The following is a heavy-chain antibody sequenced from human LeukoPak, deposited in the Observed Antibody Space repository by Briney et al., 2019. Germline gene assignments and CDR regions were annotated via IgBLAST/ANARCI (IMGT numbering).Heavy chain of an antibody. Sequence: ASVKVSCKASGYTFTSYGISWVRQAPGRGLEWMGWISAYNGNTNYAQKLQGRVTMTTDTPTSTAYMELRSLRSDDTAVYYCARVGGSSSWSLDYYFDYWGQGTLVTVSS. CDR3: ARVGGSSSWSLDYYFDY. D-gene: IGHD6-13*01. J-gene: IGHJ4*02. CDR2: ISAYNGNT. V-gene: IGHV1-18*01. CDR1: GYTFTSYG.